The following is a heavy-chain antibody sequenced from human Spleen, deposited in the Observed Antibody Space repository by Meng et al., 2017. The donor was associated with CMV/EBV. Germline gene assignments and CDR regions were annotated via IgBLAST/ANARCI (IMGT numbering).Heavy chain of an antibody. CDR2: IYYSGST. Sequence: GSISSASTYWGWIRQAPGKGLEWIGNIYYSGSTYYNPSLKSRVTISVDSSKRLFSLHLNSVTAGDTAVYYCARRGPFYNSSPYYFDYWGQGTLVTVSS. J-gene: IGHJ4*02. CDR1: GSISSASTY. D-gene: IGHD3-22*01. V-gene: IGHV4-39*01. CDR3: ARRGPFYNSSPYYFDY.